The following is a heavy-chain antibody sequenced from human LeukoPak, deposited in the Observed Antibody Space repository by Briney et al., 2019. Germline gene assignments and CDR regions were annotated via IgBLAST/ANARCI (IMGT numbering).Heavy chain of an antibody. Sequence: EASVKVSCKASGYTFTSYDINWVRQAPGQGLEWMGWMNPNSGNTGYAQKFQGRVTMTRNTSISTAYMELSSLRSEDTAVYYCARGPPLGYCSGGSCELDYWGQGTLVTVSS. V-gene: IGHV1-8*01. CDR2: MNPNSGNT. CDR1: GYTFTSYD. J-gene: IGHJ4*02. CDR3: ARGPPLGYCSGGSCELDY. D-gene: IGHD2-15*01.